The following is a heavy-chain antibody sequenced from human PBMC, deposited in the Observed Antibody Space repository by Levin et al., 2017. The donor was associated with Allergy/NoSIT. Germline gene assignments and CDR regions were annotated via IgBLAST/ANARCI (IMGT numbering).Heavy chain of an antibody. D-gene: IGHD5-12*01. CDR3: AKGGYSGYDLRDAFDI. J-gene: IGHJ3*02. Sequence: GGSLRLSCAASGFTFSSYGMHWVRQAPGKGLEWVAVISYDGSNKYYADSVKGRFTISRDNSKNTLYLQMNSLRAEDTAVYYCAKGGYSGYDLRDAFDIWGQGTMVTVSS. V-gene: IGHV3-30*18. CDR2: ISYDGSNK. CDR1: GFTFSSYG.